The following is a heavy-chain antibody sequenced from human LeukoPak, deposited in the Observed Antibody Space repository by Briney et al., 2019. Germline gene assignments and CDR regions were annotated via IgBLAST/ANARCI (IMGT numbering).Heavy chain of an antibody. Sequence: KPSETLSLTCAVYGGSFSGYYWSWIRQPPGKGLEWIGEINHSGSTNSNPSLKSRVTISVDTSKNQFSLKLSSVTAADTAVYYCARGIIAAAGPRFDYWGQGTLVTVSS. D-gene: IGHD6-13*01. CDR2: INHSGST. V-gene: IGHV4-34*01. CDR1: GGSFSGYY. CDR3: ARGIIAAAGPRFDY. J-gene: IGHJ4*02.